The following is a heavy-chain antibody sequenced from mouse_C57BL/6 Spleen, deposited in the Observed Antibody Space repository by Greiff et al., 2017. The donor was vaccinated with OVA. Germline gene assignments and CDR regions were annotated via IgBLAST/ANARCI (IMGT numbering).Heavy chain of an antibody. CDR3: ARYGMGYYGSSSNWYFDV. V-gene: IGHV3-8*01. CDR2: ISYSGST. D-gene: IGHD1-1*01. J-gene: IGHJ1*03. CDR1: GYSITSAY. Sequence: DVQLQESGPGLAKPSQTLSLTCSVTGYSITSAYWNWIRKFPGNKLEYMGYISYSGSTYYNPSLKSRISITRDTSKNQYYLQLNSVTTEDTATDYCARYGMGYYGSSSNWYFDVWGTGTTVTVSS.